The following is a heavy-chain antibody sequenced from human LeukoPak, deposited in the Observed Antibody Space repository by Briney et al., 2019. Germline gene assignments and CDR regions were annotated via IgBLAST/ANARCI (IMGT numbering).Heavy chain of an antibody. CDR3: SRSGIRFLESVKYSWFDP. CDR2: INHSGST. CDR1: GGSFSGYY. D-gene: IGHD3-3*01. Sequence: SETLSLTCAVYGGSFSGYYWTWIRQPPGKGLEWIGAINHSGSTNYNPSLKSRVTISVDTSKSQFSLKLSSVTAADTAIYFCSRSGIRFLESVKYSWFDPWAREPWSPSPQ. V-gene: IGHV4-34*01. J-gene: IGHJ5*02.